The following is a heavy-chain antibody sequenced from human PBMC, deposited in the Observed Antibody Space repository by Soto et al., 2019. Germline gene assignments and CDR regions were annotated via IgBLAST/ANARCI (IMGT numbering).Heavy chain of an antibody. D-gene: IGHD2-15*01. CDR3: ARASDIVVVVAADYYYYYGMDV. J-gene: IGHJ6*02. V-gene: IGHV3-21*01. CDR2: ISSSSSYI. CDR1: GFTFSSYS. Sequence: GGSLRLSCAASGFTFSSYSMNWVRQAPGKGLEWVSSISSSSSYIYYADSVKGRFTISRDNAKNSLYLQMNSLRAEDTAVYYCARASDIVVVVAADYYYYYGMDVWGQGTTVTVSS.